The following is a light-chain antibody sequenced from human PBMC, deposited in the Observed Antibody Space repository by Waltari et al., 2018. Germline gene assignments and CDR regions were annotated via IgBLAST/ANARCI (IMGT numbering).Light chain of an antibody. J-gene: IGKJ2*01. Sequence: DIVMTQSPDSLAVSLGERATINCTSSQSVLYSSANKNYLAWYQQKPGQPPKLLIYWASTRESGVPDRFSGSGSVTDFTLTISSLQAEDVAVYYCHQYYGSPYTFGQGTKLEIK. V-gene: IGKV4-1*01. CDR1: QSVLYSSANKNY. CDR3: HQYYGSPYT. CDR2: WAS.